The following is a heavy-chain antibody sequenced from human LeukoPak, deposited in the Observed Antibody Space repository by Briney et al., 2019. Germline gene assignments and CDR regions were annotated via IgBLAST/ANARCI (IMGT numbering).Heavy chain of an antibody. CDR1: GGSISSSSYY. CDR2: IYYSGST. D-gene: IGHD3-22*01. Sequence: SETLSLTCTASGGSISSSSYYWGWIRQPPGKGLEWIGSIYYSGSTYYNPSLKSRVTISVDTSKNQFSLKLSSVTAADTAVYYCARDSSGYYYSWFDPWGQGTLVTVSS. CDR3: ARDSSGYYYSWFDP. V-gene: IGHV4-39*07. J-gene: IGHJ5*02.